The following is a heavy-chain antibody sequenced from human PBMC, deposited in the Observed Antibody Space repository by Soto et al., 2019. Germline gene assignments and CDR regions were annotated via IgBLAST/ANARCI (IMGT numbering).Heavy chain of an antibody. CDR2: IWYDGSNK. Sequence: QVQLVESGGGVVQPGRSLRLSCAASGFTFSSYGMHWVRQAPGKGLEWVAVIWYDGSNKYYADSVKGRFTISRDNSKNTLYLQMNSLRAEDTAVYYCARDRGYYDSSGYYVPDYWGQGTLVTVSS. CDR3: ARDRGYYDSSGYYVPDY. D-gene: IGHD3-22*01. CDR1: GFTFSSYG. J-gene: IGHJ4*02. V-gene: IGHV3-33*01.